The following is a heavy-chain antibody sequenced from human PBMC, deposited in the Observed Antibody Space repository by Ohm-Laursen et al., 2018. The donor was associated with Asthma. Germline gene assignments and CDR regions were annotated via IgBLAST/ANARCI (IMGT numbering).Heavy chain of an antibody. D-gene: IGHD5-12*01. Sequence: SLRLSCAASGFTFSNAWMSWVRQAPGKGLEWIGRTRNKANSYTTEYAASVKGRFTISRDDSKNSLYLQMNSLKTEDTAVYYCASPTVTGYWGQGTLVTVSS. V-gene: IGHV3-72*01. J-gene: IGHJ4*02. CDR2: TRNKANSYTT. CDR1: GFTFSNAW. CDR3: ASPTVTGY.